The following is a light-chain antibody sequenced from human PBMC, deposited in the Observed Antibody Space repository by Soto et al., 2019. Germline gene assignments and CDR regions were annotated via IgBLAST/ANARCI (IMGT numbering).Light chain of an antibody. Sequence: EIKMTQSPSSLSASVGDRITITCRASQNVDTYLNWYQCKPGRAPQLLVFAASTLQSAVPSRFSGSGSGTDFTLTINSLQPEDSATYYCQQSAAIPSFGQGTRLEIK. CDR2: AAS. CDR3: QQSAAIPS. CDR1: QNVDTY. V-gene: IGKV1-39*01. J-gene: IGKJ5*01.